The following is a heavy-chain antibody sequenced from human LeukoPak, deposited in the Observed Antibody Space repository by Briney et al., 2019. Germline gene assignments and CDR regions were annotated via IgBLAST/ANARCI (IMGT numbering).Heavy chain of an antibody. Sequence: ASVKVSCKASGYTFTSYGISWVRQAPGQGLEWMGWISAYNGNTNYAQKLQGGVTMTTDTSTSTAYMELRSLRSDDTAVYYCARGGPNYYDILTGYFSVWWFDPWGQGTLVTVSS. D-gene: IGHD3-9*01. J-gene: IGHJ5*02. V-gene: IGHV1-18*01. CDR1: GYTFTSYG. CDR3: ARGGPNYYDILTGYFSVWWFDP. CDR2: ISAYNGNT.